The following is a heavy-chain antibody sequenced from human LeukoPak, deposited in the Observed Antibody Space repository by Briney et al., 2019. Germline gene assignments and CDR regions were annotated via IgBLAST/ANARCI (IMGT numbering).Heavy chain of an antibody. V-gene: IGHV1-8*01. Sequence: ASVKVSCKASGYTFTSYDINWVRQATGQGLEWMGWMNPNSGNTGYAQKFQGRVTMTRNTSISTAYMELSSLISEDTAVYYCARGRSFYYDSSGYPLMAYRGQGTLVTVSS. J-gene: IGHJ4*02. D-gene: IGHD3-22*01. CDR2: MNPNSGNT. CDR1: GYTFTSYD. CDR3: ARGRSFYYDSSGYPLMAY.